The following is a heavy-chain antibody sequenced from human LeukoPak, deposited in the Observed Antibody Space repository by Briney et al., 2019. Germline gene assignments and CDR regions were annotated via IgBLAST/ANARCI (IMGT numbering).Heavy chain of an antibody. D-gene: IGHD3-3*01. CDR3: ARGFGDDFWSGYRWFDP. V-gene: IGHV1-2*02. CDR1: GYTFTGYY. J-gene: IGHJ5*02. Sequence: ASVKVSCKASGYTFTGYYMHWVRQAPGQGLEWMGWINPNSGGTNYAQKFQGRVTMTRDTSISTAHMELSRLRSDDTAVYYCARGFGDDFWSGYRWFDPWGQGTLVTVSS. CDR2: INPNSGGT.